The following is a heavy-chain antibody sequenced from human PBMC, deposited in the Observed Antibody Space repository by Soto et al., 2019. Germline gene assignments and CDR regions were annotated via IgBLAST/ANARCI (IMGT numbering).Heavy chain of an antibody. J-gene: IGHJ6*02. D-gene: IGHD1-20*01. CDR3: ARDQSPYNWKMRYYYYYGMDV. CDR1: GFTFSSYA. V-gene: IGHV3-30-3*01. CDR2: ISYDGSNK. Sequence: QVQLVESGGGVVQPGRSLRLSCAASGFTFSSYAMHWVRQAPGKGLEWVAVISYDGSNKYYADSVKGRFTISRDNSKNTLDLQMNSLRAEDTAVYYCARDQSPYNWKMRYYYYYGMDVWGQGTTVTVSS.